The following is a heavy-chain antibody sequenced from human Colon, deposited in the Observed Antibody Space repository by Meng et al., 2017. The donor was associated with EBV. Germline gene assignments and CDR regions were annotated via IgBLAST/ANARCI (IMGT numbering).Heavy chain of an antibody. Sequence: LQMQWSGPGLGKPSGTLSLTFTGSGDTISKSSYYWAWIRQPPGKGLEWIGSVYYLGNTYYNPSFKSRLTISIDTSKNQFSLRLRSVTAADTAVYYCARRFEGYSPDKWGQGTLVTVSS. D-gene: IGHD3-22*01. J-gene: IGHJ1*01. CDR1: GDTISKSSYY. CDR3: ARRFEGYSPDK. V-gene: IGHV4-39*07. CDR2: VYYLGNT.